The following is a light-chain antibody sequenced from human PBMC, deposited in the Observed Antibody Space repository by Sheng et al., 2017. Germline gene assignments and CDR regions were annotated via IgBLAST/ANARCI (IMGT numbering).Light chain of an antibody. Sequence: EVVLTQSPGTLSLSPGERATLSCKASQSLNSDYFAWYQQRPGQPPRLLIYGISTRSTGIPDRFRGSGSGTDFTLTITRLEPEDFAMYYCQQYGVSPKTFGQGTKVEI. CDR1: QSLNSDY. V-gene: IGKV3-20*01. CDR3: QQYGVSPKT. CDR2: GIS. J-gene: IGKJ2*01.